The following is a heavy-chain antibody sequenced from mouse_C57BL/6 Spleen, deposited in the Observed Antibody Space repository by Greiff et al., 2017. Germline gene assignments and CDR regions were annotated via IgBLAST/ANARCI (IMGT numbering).Heavy chain of an antibody. Sequence: QVQLQQPGTELVKPGASVKLSCKASGYTFTSYWMPWVKQRPGQGLEWIGNIYPSNGGTNYNEKFKSKATLTVDKSSSTAYMQLSSLTSEDSAVYYCARGGYGNCVTQFACWGTGTLVTVSA. CDR2: IYPSNGGT. D-gene: IGHD2-10*02. J-gene: IGHJ3*01. V-gene: IGHV1-53*01. CDR1: GYTFTSYW. CDR3: ARGGYGNCVTQFAC.